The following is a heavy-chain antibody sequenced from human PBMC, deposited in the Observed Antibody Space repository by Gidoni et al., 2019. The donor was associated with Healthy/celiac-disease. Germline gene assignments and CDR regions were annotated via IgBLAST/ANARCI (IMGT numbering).Heavy chain of an antibody. J-gene: IGHJ4*02. Sequence: EVQLVESGGGLVQPGGSLRLSCAASGFTFSSYAMHWVGQATGKGLEYVSAMSSNGGSTYYANSVKGRFTISRDNSKNTMYLQMGSLRAEDMAVYYCASGWELLGCLDYWGQGTLVTVSS. D-gene: IGHD1-26*01. CDR1: GFTFSSYA. CDR2: MSSNGGST. CDR3: ASGWELLGCLDY. V-gene: IGHV3-64*01.